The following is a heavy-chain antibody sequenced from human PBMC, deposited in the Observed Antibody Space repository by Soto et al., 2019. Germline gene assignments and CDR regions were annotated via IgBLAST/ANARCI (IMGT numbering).Heavy chain of an antibody. CDR2: ISAHNGNT. J-gene: IGHJ4*02. CDR1: GYAFTTYG. V-gene: IGHV1-18*01. D-gene: IGHD1-26*01. Sequence: QVHLVQSGAEVKKPGASVKVSCKGSGYAFTTYGITWVRQAPGQGLEWMGWISAHNGNTNYAQKLQGRVTVTRDTXXXTXXMELXXXXXXXXXXXYCARGRYGDYWGQGALVTVSS. CDR3: ARGRYGDY.